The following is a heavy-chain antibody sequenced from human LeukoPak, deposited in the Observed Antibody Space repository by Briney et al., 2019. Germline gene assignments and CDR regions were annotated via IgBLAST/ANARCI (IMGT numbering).Heavy chain of an antibody. CDR1: GGSFSGYY. Sequence: SETLSLTCAVYGGSFSGYYWSWIRQPPGKWLEWIGEINHRGSTNYNPSLKSRVTISVDTSKNQFSLQLNSVTPEDTAVYYCAREDEYSSQRFDPWGQGTLVTVSS. D-gene: IGHD6-6*01. CDR3: AREDEYSSQRFDP. CDR2: INHRGST. J-gene: IGHJ5*02. V-gene: IGHV4-34*01.